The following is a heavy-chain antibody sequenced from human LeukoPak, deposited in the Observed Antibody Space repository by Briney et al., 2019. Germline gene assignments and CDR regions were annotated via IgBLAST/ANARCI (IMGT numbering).Heavy chain of an antibody. Sequence: SETLSLTCAVYGGSFSGYYWSWIRQPPGKGLEWIGEINHSGSTNYNPSLKSRVTISVDTSKNQFSLKLSSVTAADTAVYYCARRTGYSGYDFLRQQIYYFDYWGQGTLVTVSS. CDR2: INHSGST. J-gene: IGHJ4*02. V-gene: IGHV4-34*01. D-gene: IGHD5-12*01. CDR3: ARRTGYSGYDFLRQQIYYFDY. CDR1: GGSFSGYY.